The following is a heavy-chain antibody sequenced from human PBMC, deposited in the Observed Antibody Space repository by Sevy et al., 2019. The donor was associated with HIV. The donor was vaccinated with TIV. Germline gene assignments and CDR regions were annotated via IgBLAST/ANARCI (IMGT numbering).Heavy chain of an antibody. V-gene: IGHV3-30*02. CDR1: GFTFSSYG. CDR3: ATIGAIAARQRDDYYYGMDV. Sequence: GGPLRLSCAASGFTFSSYGMHWVRQAPGKGLEWVAFIRYDGSNKYYADSVKGRFTISRDNSKNTLFLQMNSLRAEDTAVYSSATIGAIAARQRDDYYYGMDVWGQGTTVTVSS. CDR2: IRYDGSNK. D-gene: IGHD6-6*01. J-gene: IGHJ6*02.